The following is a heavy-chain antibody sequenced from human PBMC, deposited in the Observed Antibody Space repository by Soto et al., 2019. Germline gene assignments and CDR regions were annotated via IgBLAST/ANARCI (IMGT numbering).Heavy chain of an antibody. CDR2: INPNSGGT. CDR1: GYTFTGYY. J-gene: IGHJ6*02. Sequence: ASVKVSCKASGYTFTGYYMHWVRQAPGQGLEWMGWINPNSGGTNYAQKFQGRVTMTRDTSISTAHMELSRLRSDDTAVYYCASCKTLGVLLMDVWGQGTTVSVSS. V-gene: IGHV1-2*02. D-gene: IGHD7-27*01. CDR3: ASCKTLGVLLMDV.